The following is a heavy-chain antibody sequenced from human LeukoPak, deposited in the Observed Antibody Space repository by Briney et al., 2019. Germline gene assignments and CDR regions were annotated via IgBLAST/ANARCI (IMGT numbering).Heavy chain of an antibody. J-gene: IGHJ4*02. Sequence: GSLRLSCAASGFTFSSYAMHWVRQAPGKGLEWVAVISYDGSNKYYADSVKGRFTISRDNSKNTLYLQMNSLRAEDTAVYYCAKADYYGSGSPFDYWGQGTLVTVSS. D-gene: IGHD3-10*01. CDR2: ISYDGSNK. CDR1: GFTFSSYA. V-gene: IGHV3-30*04. CDR3: AKADYYGSGSPFDY.